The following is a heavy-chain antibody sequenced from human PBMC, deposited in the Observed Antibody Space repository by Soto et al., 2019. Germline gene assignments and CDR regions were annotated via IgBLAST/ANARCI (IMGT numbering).Heavy chain of an antibody. V-gene: IGHV3-15*07. CDR2: IKKKTDGGTT. CDR1: GFTFSNAW. D-gene: IGHD3-10*01. CDR3: TTALEGFGEFGMDV. J-gene: IGHJ6*02. Sequence: GGSLRLSCAASGFTFSNAWMNWVRQAPGKGLEWVGRIKKKTDGGTTNYALPVKGRFTISREDSKSTLFLQMNSLKTEDTAVYYCTTALEGFGEFGMDVWGQGTTVTVSS.